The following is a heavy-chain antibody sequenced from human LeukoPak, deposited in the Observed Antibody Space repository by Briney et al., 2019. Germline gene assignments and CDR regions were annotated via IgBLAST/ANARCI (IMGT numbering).Heavy chain of an antibody. J-gene: IGHJ3*02. CDR3: AKEQDDILTGYPRAFDI. D-gene: IGHD3-9*01. Sequence: PGGSLRPSCAASGFTFDDYAMHWVRQAPGKGLEWVSLISGDGGSTYYADSVKGRFTISRDNSKNSLYLQMNSLRTEDTALYYCAKEQDDILTGYPRAFDIWGQGTMVTVSS. CDR2: ISGDGGST. CDR1: GFTFDDYA. V-gene: IGHV3-43*02.